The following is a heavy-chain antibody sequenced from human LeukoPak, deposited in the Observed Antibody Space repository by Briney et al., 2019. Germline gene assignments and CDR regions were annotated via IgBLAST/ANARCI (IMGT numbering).Heavy chain of an antibody. D-gene: IGHD6-13*01. CDR2: THDSGTS. J-gene: IGHJ4*02. Sequence: SQTLSLTCTVSGGSISSGSYYWRWIRQPPGKGLEWIGYTHDSGTSNYNPSLRSRVTISIDTSKNQFSLKLTSVTAADTAVYYCARDRSAAPADYWGQGTLVTVSS. V-gene: IGHV4-61*01. CDR1: GGSISSGSYY. CDR3: ARDRSAAPADY.